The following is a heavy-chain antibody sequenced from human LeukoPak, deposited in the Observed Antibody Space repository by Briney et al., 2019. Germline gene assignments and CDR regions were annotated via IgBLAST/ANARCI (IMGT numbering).Heavy chain of an antibody. CDR1: GFSVSSNS. CDR2: IYSRDVT. J-gene: IGHJ6*03. V-gene: IGHV3-53*01. CDR3: ARVLAAIALRDYHYVDV. D-gene: IGHD6-19*01. Sequence: GGSLRLSCAASGFSVSSNSMSWVRQAPGKGLECVSIIYSRDVTSYADSVKDRFTISRDSDKNTLFLQMDSLRSDDTAVYYCARVLAAIALRDYHYVDVWGKGTTVIVSS.